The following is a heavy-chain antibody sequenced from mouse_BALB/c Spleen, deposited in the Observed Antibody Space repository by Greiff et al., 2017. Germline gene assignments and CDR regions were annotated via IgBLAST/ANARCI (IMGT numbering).Heavy chain of an antibody. D-gene: IGHD1-2*01. V-gene: IGHV5-6-5*01. CDR3: ARKRAATPFDY. CDR1: GFTFSSYA. J-gene: IGHJ2*01. CDR2: ISSGGST. Sequence: EVKVVESGGGLVKPGGSLKLSCAASGFTFSSYAMSWVRQTPEKRLEWVASISSGGSTYYPDSVKGRFTISRDNARNILYLQMSSLRSEDTAMYYCARKRAATPFDYWGQGTTLTVSS.